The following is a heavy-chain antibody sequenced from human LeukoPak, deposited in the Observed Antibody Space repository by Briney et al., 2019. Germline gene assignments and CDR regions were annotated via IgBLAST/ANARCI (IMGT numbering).Heavy chain of an antibody. Sequence: ASVKVSCKASGYTFSSYDIHWVRQATGQGLEWMGWMNPNSGNTGYAQKFQGRLNMTRNTSISTAYMELSSLRSEGTAVYYCARRVGSGWPVQHWGQGTLVTVSS. CDR1: GYTFSSYD. V-gene: IGHV1-8*01. J-gene: IGHJ1*01. CDR3: ARRVGSGWPVQH. CDR2: MNPNSGNT. D-gene: IGHD6-19*01.